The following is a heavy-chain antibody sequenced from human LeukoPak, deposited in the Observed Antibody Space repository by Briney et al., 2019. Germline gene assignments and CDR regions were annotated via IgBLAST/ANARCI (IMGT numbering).Heavy chain of an antibody. J-gene: IGHJ6*03. CDR1: GGSISSGGYY. V-gene: IGHV4-30-2*01. D-gene: IGHD6-6*01. CDR2: IYHSGST. Sequence: SETLSLTCTVSGGSISSGGYYWSWIRQPPGKGLEWIGYIYHSGSTYYNPSLKSRVTISVDRSKNQFSLKLSSVTAADTAVYYCARASSSSHYMDVWGKGTTVTVSS. CDR3: ARASSSSHYMDV.